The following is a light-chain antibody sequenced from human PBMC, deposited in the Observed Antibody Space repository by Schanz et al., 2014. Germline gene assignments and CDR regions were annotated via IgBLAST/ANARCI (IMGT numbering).Light chain of an antibody. Sequence: QSALTQPASVSGSPGQSITISCTGTSSDVGGYNFVSWYQQHPGKAPKLIIYDVSNRPSGVSNRFSGSKSGNTASLTISGLHAGDEADYHCSSHTAIAPAVVFGGGTKLTVL. CDR2: DVS. CDR1: SSDVGGYNF. V-gene: IGLV2-14*01. J-gene: IGLJ2*01. CDR3: SSHTAIAPAVV.